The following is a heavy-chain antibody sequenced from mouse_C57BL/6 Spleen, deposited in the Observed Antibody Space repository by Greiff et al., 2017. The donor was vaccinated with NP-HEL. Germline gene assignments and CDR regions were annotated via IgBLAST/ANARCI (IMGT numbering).Heavy chain of an antibody. V-gene: IGHV5-9-1*02. D-gene: IGHD2-4*01. CDR3: TRGRGFYYDDDGRSAMDY. CDR2: ISSGGDYI. J-gene: IGHJ4*01. CDR1: GFTFSSYA. Sequence: EVNLVESGEGLVKPGGSLKLSCAASGFTFSSYAMSWVRQTPEKRLEWVAYISSGGDYIYYADTVKGRFTISRDNARNTLYLQMSSLKSEDTAMYYCTRGRGFYYDDDGRSAMDYWGQGTSVTVSS.